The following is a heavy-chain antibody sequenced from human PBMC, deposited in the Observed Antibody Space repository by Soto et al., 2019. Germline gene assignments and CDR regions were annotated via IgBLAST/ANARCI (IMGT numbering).Heavy chain of an antibody. D-gene: IGHD5-18*01. V-gene: IGHV1-18*01. CDR2: ISTLNGNT. Sequence: QAQLVQSGAEVKKPGASVNVSCKASGYDYVTYAITWVRQRPGQGLEWMGWISTLNGNTNYAQNCQGRVTMTTDTSTRIVNLELRSLRSDDTAVYYCARRVQVWLPDYYGMDVWGQGTTVTVSS. CDR3: ARRVQVWLPDYYGMDV. CDR1: GYDYVTYA. J-gene: IGHJ6*02.